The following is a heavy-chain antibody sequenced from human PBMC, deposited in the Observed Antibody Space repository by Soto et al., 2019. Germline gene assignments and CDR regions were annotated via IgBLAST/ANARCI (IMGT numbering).Heavy chain of an antibody. CDR3: ASSYSSSWSGMDV. D-gene: IGHD6-13*01. J-gene: IGHJ6*02. CDR2: IKPGGSDL. V-gene: IGHV5-51*01. Sequence: PGESLKISCKGVGYRLDAAWIGWVRQMPGKGLEWMGIIKPGGSDLRYSPSFRGQVTISADAAVNTAYLQWDSLKASDTAMYYCASSYSSSWSGMDVWGQGTTVTVSS. CDR1: GYRLDAAW.